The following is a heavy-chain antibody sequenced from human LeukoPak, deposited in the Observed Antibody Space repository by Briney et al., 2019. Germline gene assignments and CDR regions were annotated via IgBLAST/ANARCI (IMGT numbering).Heavy chain of an antibody. CDR3: ARHRSMLTPQVAYGMDV. CDR2: ISYSGST. J-gene: IGHJ6*02. Sequence: PSETLSLTCTVSGGSISSYYWSWIRQPPGKGLEWIGYISYSGSTNYNPSLRSRVTISVDTSKNQFSLKLSSVTAADTAVYYCARHRSMLTPQVAYGMDVWGQGTTVTVSS. V-gene: IGHV4-59*08. D-gene: IGHD3-10*02. CDR1: GGSISSYY.